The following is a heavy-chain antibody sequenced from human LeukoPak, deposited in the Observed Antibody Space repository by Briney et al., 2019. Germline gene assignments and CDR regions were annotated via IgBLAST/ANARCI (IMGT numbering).Heavy chain of an antibody. J-gene: IGHJ3*02. V-gene: IGHV4-39*02. CDR1: GVSISSSNSY. CDR2: IYYSGNT. D-gene: IGHD6-13*01. CDR3: ARDIAAAFDI. Sequence: SETLSPTCTVSGVSISSSNSYWGWIRQPPGKGLEWIGSIYYSGNTYYNASLKSQVSISIDTSKNQFSLRLTSVTAADTAVYYCARDIAAAFDIWGQGTMVTVSS.